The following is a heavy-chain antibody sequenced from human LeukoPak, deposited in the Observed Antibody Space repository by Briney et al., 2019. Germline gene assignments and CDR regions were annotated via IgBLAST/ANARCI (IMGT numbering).Heavy chain of an antibody. D-gene: IGHD1-26*01. CDR3: ARDRVGATHYFDY. J-gene: IGHJ4*02. V-gene: IGHV4-39*07. CDR2: IYYSGST. CDR1: GGSISSSSYY. Sequence: PSETLSLTCTVSGGSISSSSYYWGWIRQPPGKGLEWIGSIYYSGSTYYNPSLKSRVTISVDRSKNQFSLKLSSVTAADTAVYYCARDRVGATHYFDYWGQGTLVTVSS.